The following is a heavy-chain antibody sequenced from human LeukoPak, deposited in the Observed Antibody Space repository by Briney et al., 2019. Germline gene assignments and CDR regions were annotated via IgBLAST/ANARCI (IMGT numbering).Heavy chain of an antibody. CDR3: AILMGIRFWGGLSVDACDI. D-gene: IGHD3-16*02. J-gene: IGHJ3*02. Sequence: SETLTLTCTVSGGSISSYYRSWIRQPPGKGLEWIGYIYYSGSSNYNPSLKRRVTISVSKSKNHFLLLQSSVLNADTAVFYCAILMGIRFWGGLSVDACDIGR. CDR2: IYYSGSS. CDR1: GGSISSYY. V-gene: IGHV4-59*01.